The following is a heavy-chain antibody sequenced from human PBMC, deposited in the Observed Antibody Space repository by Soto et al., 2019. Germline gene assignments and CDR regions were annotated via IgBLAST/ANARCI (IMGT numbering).Heavy chain of an antibody. D-gene: IGHD3-10*01. Sequence: SETLSLTCSFSCGSFSSSDSYFSCICQVPGNFLECIGYVSSNDTSSYHPSLESRLTISLDTSKNRFSLRLTSMTAADAAVYFCARERIVTVPAGRGTLYNYFGVDVWGQGTTVTVSS. CDR2: VSSNDTS. CDR3: ARERIVTVPAGRGTLYNYFGVDV. CDR1: CGSFSSSDSY. J-gene: IGHJ6*02. V-gene: IGHV4-30-4*08.